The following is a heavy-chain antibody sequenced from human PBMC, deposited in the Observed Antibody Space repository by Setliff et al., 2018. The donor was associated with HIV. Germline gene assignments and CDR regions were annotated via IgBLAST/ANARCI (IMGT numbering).Heavy chain of an antibody. Sequence: KVSCKASGYTFGSYDINWVRQATGQGLEWMGWMNPNSGNTGCAQKFQGRVTMTRDTSISTAYMELNNLKFEDTAVYYCARARRDSYDRGRRNHYYIDVWGKGTTVTVSS. CDR2: MNPNSGNT. V-gene: IGHV1-8*02. CDR1: GYTFGSYD. J-gene: IGHJ6*03. CDR3: ARARRDSYDRGRRNHYYIDV. D-gene: IGHD3-22*01.